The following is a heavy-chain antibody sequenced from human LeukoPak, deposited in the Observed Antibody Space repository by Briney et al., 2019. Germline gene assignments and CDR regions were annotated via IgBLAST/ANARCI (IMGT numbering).Heavy chain of an antibody. CDR2: IKQDGSEK. D-gene: IGHD6-19*01. CDR1: GFTLSKHW. V-gene: IGHV3-7*01. J-gene: IGHJ4*02. CDR3: ARDLGIAVAGTLIREDY. Sequence: GGSLRLSCAASGFTLSKHWMTWVRQAPGKGLECVAIIKQDGSEKYYVNSVKGRFTISRDNAKNSLYLQMNSLRAEDTAVYYCARDLGIAVAGTLIREDYWGQGTLVTVSS.